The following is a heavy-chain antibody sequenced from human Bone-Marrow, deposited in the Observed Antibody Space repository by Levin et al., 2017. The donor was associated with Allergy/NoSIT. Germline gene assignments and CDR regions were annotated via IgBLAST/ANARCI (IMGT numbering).Heavy chain of an antibody. V-gene: IGHV4-39*01. CDR1: GVSISSSSFY. J-gene: IGHJ4*02. D-gene: IGHD6-13*01. CDR3: ARHPPGIAASGGYFDY. CDR2: IYYSGST. Sequence: SETLSLTCIVSGVSISSSSFYWDLIRQPPGKGLEWIGSIYYSGSTYYNPSLKSRVTISADTSKNQFSLKLSSLTAADTAVYYCARHPPGIAASGGYFDYWGQGTLVTVSS.